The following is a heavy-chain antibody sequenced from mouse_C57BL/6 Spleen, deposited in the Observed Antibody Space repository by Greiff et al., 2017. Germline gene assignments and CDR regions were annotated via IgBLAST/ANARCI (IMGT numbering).Heavy chain of an antibody. CDR2: IDPSDSET. V-gene: IGHV1-52*01. J-gene: IGHJ4*01. CDR3: ARSRGENAMDY. CDR1: GYTFTSYW. Sequence: QVQLKQPGAELVRPGSSVKLSCKASGYTFTSYWMHWVKQRPIQGLEWIGNIDPSDSETHYNQKFKDKATLTVDKSSSTAYMQLSSLTSEDSAVYYCARSRGENAMDYWGQGTSVTVSA.